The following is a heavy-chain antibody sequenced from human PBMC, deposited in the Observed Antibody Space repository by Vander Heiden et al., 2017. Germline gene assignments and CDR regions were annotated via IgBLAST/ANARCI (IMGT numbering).Heavy chain of an antibody. CDR1: GSTFKTYA. V-gene: IGHV1-69*01. D-gene: IGHD2-15*01. CDR3: AREKYCSGISCRYFYYGMDV. Sequence: QVHLVQSGAEVKKPGSSVTVSCKASGSTFKTYAFSWVRQAPGQGLEWLGGIVPFFGSGNSAQKFQDRVTITANESTTTLYMELTRLRSEDTAVYYCAREKYCSGISCRYFYYGMDVWGQGTTVTGSS. J-gene: IGHJ6*02. CDR2: IVPFFGSG.